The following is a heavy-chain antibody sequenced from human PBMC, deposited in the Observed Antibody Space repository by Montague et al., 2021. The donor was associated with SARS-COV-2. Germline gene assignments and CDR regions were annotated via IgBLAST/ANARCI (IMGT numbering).Heavy chain of an antibody. J-gene: IGHJ3*01. CDR2: ISWDSGTT. CDR1: GFTFHDYS. V-gene: IGHV3-9*01. Sequence: SLRLSCAASGFTFHDYSLHWVRQAPGKGLEWVANISWDSGTTCYADSVKGRFTISRDNASNSLYLQMNSLRAEDTALYYCVKDMACSGGYTGDAVDLWGQGTMVLVSA. CDR3: VKDMACSGGYTGDAVDL. D-gene: IGHD6-19*01.